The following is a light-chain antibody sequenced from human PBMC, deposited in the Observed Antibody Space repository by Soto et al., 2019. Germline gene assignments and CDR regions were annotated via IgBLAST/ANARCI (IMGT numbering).Light chain of an antibody. Sequence: EIMMTQSPATLSVSAGERATLSCRASQSVSTNLAWYQQKPGQAPRLLIYGASTRATGMPARFSGSGSGTDFALTISSLQSEDSEIYYCQQYNNWLWTFGQGTKVDIK. CDR3: QQYNNWLWT. CDR1: QSVSTN. J-gene: IGKJ1*01. V-gene: IGKV3-15*01. CDR2: GAS.